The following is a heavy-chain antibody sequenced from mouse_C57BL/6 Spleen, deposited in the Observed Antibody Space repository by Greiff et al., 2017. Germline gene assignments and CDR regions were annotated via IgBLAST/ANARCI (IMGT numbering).Heavy chain of an antibody. CDR2: IYPGSGST. Sequence: QVQLQQSGAELVKPGASVTLSCKASGYTFTSYWLTWVKQRPGQGLEWLGDIYPGSGSTNYNEKFKSKATLTVDTSSCTAYMQLSSLSSEVSAVYYFARRFYCDYDEYWGQGTTLTVSS. D-gene: IGHD2-4*01. CDR3: ARRFYCDYDEY. CDR1: GYTFTSYW. V-gene: IGHV1-55*01. J-gene: IGHJ2*01.